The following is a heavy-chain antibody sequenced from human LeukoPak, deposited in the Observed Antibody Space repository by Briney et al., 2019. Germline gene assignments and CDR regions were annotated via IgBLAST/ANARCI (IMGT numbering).Heavy chain of an antibody. D-gene: IGHD6-19*01. CDR1: GGSFSGHY. CDR3: ARAYHSSGGLGWFDP. Sequence: SETLSLTCAVYGGSFSGHYWSWIRHPPGKGLEWIGEINHTGSTNYNPSLKSRVTISVDTSKNQFSLKLTSVTAADTALYYCARAYHSSGGLGWFDPWGQGTLVTVSS. J-gene: IGHJ5*02. V-gene: IGHV4-34*01. CDR2: INHTGST.